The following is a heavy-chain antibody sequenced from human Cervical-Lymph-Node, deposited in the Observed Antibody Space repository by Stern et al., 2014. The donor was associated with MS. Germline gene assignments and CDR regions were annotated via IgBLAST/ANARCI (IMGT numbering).Heavy chain of an antibody. D-gene: IGHD3-10*01. J-gene: IGHJ6*02. CDR1: GDTLSSHT. CDR3: ATGAHGMDV. Sequence: VQLVQSGAEVKKVGSSVKVSCKASGDTLSSHTISWVRQAPGQGLEWMGGLLPRFAAPHYPQKLQGRVKIASDETTNTAHMELSSLGSEDTAVYYCATGAHGMDVWGQGTAVSVSS. CDR2: LLPRFAAP. V-gene: IGHV1-69*01.